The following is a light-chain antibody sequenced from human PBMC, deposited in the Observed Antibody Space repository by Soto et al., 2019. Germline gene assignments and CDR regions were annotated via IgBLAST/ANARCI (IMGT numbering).Light chain of an antibody. CDR2: KAS. V-gene: IGKV1-5*03. J-gene: IGKJ1*01. CDR1: QSIDTW. CDR3: QQYNSYRA. Sequence: DIQMTQSPSTLSASVGDRVTITCRASQSIDTWLAWHQQKPGQVPKPLISKASSLESGVPSRFSGSGSGTEFTPTISSLQPDDSATYYCQQYNSYRAFGQGTKVDI.